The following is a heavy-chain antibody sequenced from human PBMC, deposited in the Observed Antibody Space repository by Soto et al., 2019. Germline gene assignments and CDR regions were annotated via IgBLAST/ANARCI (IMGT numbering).Heavy chain of an antibody. V-gene: IGHV3-33*01. J-gene: IGHJ6*02. Sequence: GGSLRLSCAASGFTFSSYGMHWVRQAPGKGLEWVAGIWYDGSNKYYADSVKGRFTISRDNSKNTLLLEMNSLRAEDTAVYYCASLGPGIHYGMDVWGQGTTVTVSS. D-gene: IGHD3-10*01. CDR3: ASLGPGIHYGMDV. CDR1: GFTFSSYG. CDR2: IWYDGSNK.